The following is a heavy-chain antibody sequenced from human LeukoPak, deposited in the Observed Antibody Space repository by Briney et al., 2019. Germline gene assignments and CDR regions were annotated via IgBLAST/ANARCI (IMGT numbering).Heavy chain of an antibody. CDR2: ISNGGSAT. D-gene: IGHD3-10*02. V-gene: IGHV3-7*03. CDR3: TRENYVPDS. J-gene: IGHJ4*02. CDR1: GFTFSDYY. Sequence: SGGSLRLSCAASGFTFSDYYMSWIRQAPGKGLEWVASISNGGSATYYVDSVRGRFTISRDGAKNSLFLQMNGLRADDTAVYYCTRENYVPDSWGQGTLVTVSS.